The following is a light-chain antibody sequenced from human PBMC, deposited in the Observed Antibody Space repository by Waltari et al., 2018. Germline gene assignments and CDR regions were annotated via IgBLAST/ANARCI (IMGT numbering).Light chain of an antibody. V-gene: IGLV2-23*02. CDR1: TRDVGNYDL. CDR2: EVI. J-gene: IGLJ1*01. Sequence: QSALTQPASVSGTLGQSITISCTGTTRDVGNYDLVPWYQQHPGQAPKLLICEVIKRPSGVSSRFSGSKSGNTASLTISGLQAEDEADYYCCSYAGRGTYVFGSGTKVTVL. CDR3: CSYAGRGTYV.